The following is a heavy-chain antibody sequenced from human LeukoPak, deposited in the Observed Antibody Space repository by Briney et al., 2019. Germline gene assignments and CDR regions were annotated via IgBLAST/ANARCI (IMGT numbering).Heavy chain of an antibody. D-gene: IGHD1-14*01. J-gene: IGHJ5*02. V-gene: IGHV3-66*01. CDR1: GFTVSSNY. CDR3: ALEDRKQNCFDP. Sequence: PGGSLRLSCAASGFTVSSNYMSWVRQAPGKGLEWVSVIYSGGSTYYADSVKGRFTISRDNSKNTLYLQMNSLRAEDTALYYCALEDRKQNCFDPWGQGTLVTVSS. CDR2: IYSGGST.